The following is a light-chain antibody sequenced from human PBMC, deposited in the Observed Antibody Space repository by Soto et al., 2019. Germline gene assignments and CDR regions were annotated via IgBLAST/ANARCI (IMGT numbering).Light chain of an antibody. J-gene: IGKJ3*01. CDR3: QQSYSTPFT. CDR2: AAS. Sequence: DIQMTQPPSSLFASVGDRVTITCRASQSISSYLHWYQQKPGKAPKLLIYAASNLQSGVPSRFSASGSGTDFTLTLNSLQPEEFATYYCQQSYSTPFTFGPGTKVDIK. CDR1: QSISSY. V-gene: IGKV1-39*01.